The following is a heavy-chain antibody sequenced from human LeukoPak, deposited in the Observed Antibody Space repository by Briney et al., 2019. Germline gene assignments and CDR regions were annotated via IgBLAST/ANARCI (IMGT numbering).Heavy chain of an antibody. CDR3: ALERVRGVISP. CDR2: IYYSGST. Sequence: SETLSLTCTLSGGSISSSAYYWGWIRQPPGKGLEWIGSIYYSGSTYYNPSLKSRVTISVDTSKNQFSLKLSSVTAADTAVYYCALERVRGVISPWGQGTLVTVSS. D-gene: IGHD3-10*01. CDR1: GGSISSSAYY. J-gene: IGHJ5*02. V-gene: IGHV4-39*01.